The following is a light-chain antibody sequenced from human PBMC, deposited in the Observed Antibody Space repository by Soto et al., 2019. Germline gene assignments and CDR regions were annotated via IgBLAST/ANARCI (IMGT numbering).Light chain of an antibody. Sequence: DIVMTQSPATLSVSPGERATLSCRASQSVARNLDWYQQRPGQAPRLLIYGASTRATGVPVRFSGSGSGTEFTLPISSLQSEDFAVYYCHHYNNWPHTFGGGTKVEIK. V-gene: IGKV3-15*01. CDR2: GAS. CDR3: HHYNNWPHT. J-gene: IGKJ4*01. CDR1: QSVARN.